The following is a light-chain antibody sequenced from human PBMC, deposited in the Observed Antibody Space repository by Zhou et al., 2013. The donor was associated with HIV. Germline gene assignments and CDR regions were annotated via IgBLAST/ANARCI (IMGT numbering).Light chain of an antibody. J-gene: IGKJ1*01. CDR1: QDIGNE. CDR3: LQDNSYPRT. CDR2: AAS. V-gene: IGKV1-6*01. Sequence: AIQMTQSPSSLSASVGDRVTINCRASQDIGNELGWYQQKPGKAPNLLIYAASNLQSGVPSRFSGGGSGTDFTLTIDSLLPEDFATYYCLQDNSYPRTFGQGTKVEVK.